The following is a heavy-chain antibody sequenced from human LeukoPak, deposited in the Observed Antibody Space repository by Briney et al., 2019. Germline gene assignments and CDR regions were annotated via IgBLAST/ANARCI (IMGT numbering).Heavy chain of an antibody. CDR2: VTNKANNYTS. CDR1: GFTFSDHS. CDR3: ARRAYDVPFLDY. D-gene: IGHD2-21*01. J-gene: IGHJ4*02. Sequence: GGSLRLSCSASGFTFSDHSMNWVRQAPGKGLEWVGRVTNKANNYTSQYAASVKDRFTISRDNSENSLYLQMNSLKTEDTAVYYCARRAYDVPFLDYWGQGTLVTVSS. V-gene: IGHV3-72*01.